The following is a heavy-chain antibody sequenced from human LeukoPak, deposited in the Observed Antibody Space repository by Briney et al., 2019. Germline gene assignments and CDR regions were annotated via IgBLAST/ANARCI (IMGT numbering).Heavy chain of an antibody. CDR2: IYYSGST. CDR1: GGSIRIGDYY. Sequence: SQTLSLTCTVSGGSIRIGDYYWSWIRLPPGKGLEWIGYIYYSGSTYYNPSLKSRVTISVDTSKNQFSLKLSSVTAADTAVYYCASRNSGSYSQLDYWGQGTLVTVSS. CDR3: ASRNSGSYSQLDY. D-gene: IGHD3-10*01. J-gene: IGHJ4*02. V-gene: IGHV4-30-4*08.